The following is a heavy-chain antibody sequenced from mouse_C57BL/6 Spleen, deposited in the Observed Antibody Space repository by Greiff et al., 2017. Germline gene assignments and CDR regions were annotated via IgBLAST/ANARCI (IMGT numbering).Heavy chain of an antibody. CDR2: IDPSDSET. J-gene: IGHJ1*03. CDR1: GYTFTSYW. Sequence: QVQLQQSGAELVRPGSSVKLSCKASGYTFTSYWMHWVKQRPIQGLEWIGNIDPSDSETHYNQKFKDKATLTVDKSSSTAYMQLSSLTSEDSAVYYCVTTVVANWYFDVWGTGTTVTVSS. V-gene: IGHV1-52*01. D-gene: IGHD1-1*01. CDR3: VTTVVANWYFDV.